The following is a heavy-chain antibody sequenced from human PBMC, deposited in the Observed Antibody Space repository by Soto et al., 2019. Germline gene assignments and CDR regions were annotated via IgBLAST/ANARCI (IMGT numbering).Heavy chain of an antibody. V-gene: IGHV3-7*03. J-gene: IGHJ4*02. D-gene: IGHD2-2*02. CDR2: MRQDGGEK. CDR3: ARILCSSTSCYTFDY. Sequence: GGSLRLSCAASGFTFSSYWMSWVRQAPGKGLEWVANMRQDGGEKYYVDSVKGRFTISRDNAKNSLYLQMNTLRPEDTAVYYCARILCSSTSCYTFDYWGQGTLVTVSS. CDR1: GFTFSSYW.